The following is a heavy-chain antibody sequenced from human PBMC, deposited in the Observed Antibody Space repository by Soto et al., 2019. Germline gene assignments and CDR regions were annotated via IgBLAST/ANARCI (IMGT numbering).Heavy chain of an antibody. Sequence: SGTPSLTCAVFGGSFSGYYWSWIRPPPGEGVGWIGEINHSGSTNYNPSLKSRVTISVDTSKNQFSLRLSSVTAADTAVYYCARLRSIYGSGSYPRVNWFDPWGQGTLVTVSS. CDR1: GGSFSGYY. V-gene: IGHV4-34*01. J-gene: IGHJ5*02. D-gene: IGHD3-10*01. CDR2: INHSGST. CDR3: ARLRSIYGSGSYPRVNWFDP.